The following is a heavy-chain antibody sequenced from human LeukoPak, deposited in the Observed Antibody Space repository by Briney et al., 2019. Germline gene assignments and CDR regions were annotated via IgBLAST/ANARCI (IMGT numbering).Heavy chain of an antibody. J-gene: IGHJ4*02. CDR3: ARDGYNYYFDY. V-gene: IGHV4-61*02. CDR2: IYTSGST. Sequence: SQTLSLTCTVSGGSISSSSDYWSWIRQPAGKGLEWIGRIYTSGSTNYNPSLKSRVTMSVDTSKNQFSLKLSSVTAADTAVYYCARDGYNYYFDYWGQGTLVTVSS. D-gene: IGHD5-24*01. CDR1: GGSISSSSDY.